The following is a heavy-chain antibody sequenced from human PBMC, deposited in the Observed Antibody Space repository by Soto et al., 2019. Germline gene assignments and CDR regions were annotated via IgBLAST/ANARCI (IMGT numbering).Heavy chain of an antibody. CDR1: GYTFTNYG. D-gene: IGHD4-17*01. CDR3: AATADYGDYWYYFDY. J-gene: IGHJ4*02. Sequence: ASVKVSCKASGYTFTNYGISWVRQAPGEGLEWVGWINTSNDNKLYAQKLQGRLTLTTDTSASTAYMELSSLRSEDTAVYYCAATADYGDYWYYFDYWGQGTLVTVSS. V-gene: IGHV1-18*01. CDR2: INTSNDNK.